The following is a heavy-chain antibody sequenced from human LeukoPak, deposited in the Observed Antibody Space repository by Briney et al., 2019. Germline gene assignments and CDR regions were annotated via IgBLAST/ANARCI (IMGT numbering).Heavy chain of an antibody. CDR2: INQDGIEK. CDR3: ARGFDGYYGFDL. D-gene: IGHD5-24*01. J-gene: IGHJ3*01. CDR1: GFTFTTYW. Sequence: PGGSLRLSCAASGFTFTTYWMSWVRQAPGKGLEWVANINQDGIEKYYVASVRGRLTISRGNAKNSMYVQMNSLRAEDTAVYYCARGFDGYYGFDLWGQGTMVTVSS. V-gene: IGHV3-7*05.